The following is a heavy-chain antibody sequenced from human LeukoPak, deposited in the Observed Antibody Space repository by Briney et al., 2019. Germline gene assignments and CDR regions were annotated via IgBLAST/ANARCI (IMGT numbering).Heavy chain of an antibody. Sequence: QPGGSLRLSCAASGFTFSSYAMSWVRQAPGKGLEWVSAISGSGGSTYYADSVKGRFTISRDNSKNTLYLQMNSLRAEDTAVYYCAKDGALLRWSVYYFDYWGQGTLVTVSS. CDR3: AKDGALLRWSVYYFDY. D-gene: IGHD4-23*01. CDR1: GFTFSSYA. CDR2: ISGSGGST. J-gene: IGHJ4*02. V-gene: IGHV3-23*01.